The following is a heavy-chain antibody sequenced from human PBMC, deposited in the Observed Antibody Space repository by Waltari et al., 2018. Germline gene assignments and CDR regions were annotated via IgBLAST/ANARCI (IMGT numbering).Heavy chain of an antibody. CDR3: ARGLKQQQLVYI. CDR1: GFTFSTYS. V-gene: IGHV3-48*04. CDR2: ISGSSSTI. J-gene: IGHJ4*02. D-gene: IGHD6-13*01. Sequence: EVQLVESGGGLVQPGGSLRLSCAASGFTFSTYSMNWVRQAPGKGRGWVSYISGSSSTIYYADSVKGRFTISRDNAKNSLYLQMNSLRAEDTAVYYCARGLKQQQLVYIWGQGTLVTVSS.